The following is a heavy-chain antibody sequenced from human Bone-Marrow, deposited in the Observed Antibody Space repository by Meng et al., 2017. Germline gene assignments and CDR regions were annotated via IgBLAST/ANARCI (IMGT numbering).Heavy chain of an antibody. V-gene: IGHV3-48*03. J-gene: IGHJ6*02. CDR2: ISSSGSTI. Sequence: EGSLRLSCAASGFTFSSYEMNWVRQAPGKGLEWVSYISSSGSTIYYADSVKGRFTISRDNAKNSLYLQMNSLRAEDTAVYYCARDPSGLLWFGELLAYYYYYGMDVWGRGTTVTVSS. D-gene: IGHD3-10*01. CDR1: GFTFSSYE. CDR3: ARDPSGLLWFGELLAYYYYYGMDV.